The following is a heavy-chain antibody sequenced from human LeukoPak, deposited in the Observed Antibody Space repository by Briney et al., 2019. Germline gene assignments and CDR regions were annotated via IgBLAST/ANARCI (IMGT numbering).Heavy chain of an antibody. J-gene: IGHJ4*02. CDR3: AKDYLVGLAVAGPFDY. CDR2: ISSNGGST. Sequence: GGSLRLSCSASGFTFSSYAMHWVRQAPGKGLEYVSAISSNGGSTYYADSVKGRFTISRDNSKNTLYLQMSSLRAEDTAVYYCAKDYLVGLAVAGPFDYWGQGTLVTVSS. CDR1: GFTFSSYA. V-gene: IGHV3-64D*06. D-gene: IGHD6-19*01.